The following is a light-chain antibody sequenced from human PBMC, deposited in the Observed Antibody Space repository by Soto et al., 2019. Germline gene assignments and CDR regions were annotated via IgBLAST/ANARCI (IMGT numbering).Light chain of an antibody. J-gene: IGKJ4*01. V-gene: IGKV3-11*01. CDR3: QQRSDGPAT. CDR2: DAS. CDR1: QSVRSY. Sequence: EIVLTQSPATLSLSPGERATLSCRASQSVRSYLAWYQQKPGQAPRLLIYDASNRAPGIPARFTGRWSGTDFTLTISSLEPEVFAVYYCQQRSDGPATFGGGTKVQIK.